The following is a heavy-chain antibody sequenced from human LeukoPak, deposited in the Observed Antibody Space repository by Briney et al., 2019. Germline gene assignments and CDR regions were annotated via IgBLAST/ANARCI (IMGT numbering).Heavy chain of an antibody. CDR2: IYYSGGT. J-gene: IGHJ4*02. V-gene: IGHV4-39*01. D-gene: IGHD5-24*01. Sequence: SETLSLTCTVSGGSISSSTYYWGWIRQPPGKGLEWIGSIYYSGGTYYNPSLKSRVTVSVDKSKKQFSLKLSSVTAADTAVYYCARQRWLQPTFDYWGQGTLVTVSS. CDR1: GGSISSSTYY. CDR3: ARQRWLQPTFDY.